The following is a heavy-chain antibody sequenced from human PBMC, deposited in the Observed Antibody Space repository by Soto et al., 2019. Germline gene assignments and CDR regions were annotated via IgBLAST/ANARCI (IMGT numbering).Heavy chain of an antibody. Sequence: ASVMVSCKDSGDAFNRYGLTWVRQAPGQGLEWMGWISAYNGNTNYAQNLQGRVTMTTDTSTSTAYMELRSLNPDDTAVYYCARPYCSTSTCYSYWYDPWGQGTLVTDSS. D-gene: IGHD2-2*02. J-gene: IGHJ5*02. CDR2: ISAYNGNT. CDR1: GDAFNRYG. CDR3: ARPYCSTSTCYSYWYDP. V-gene: IGHV1-18*04.